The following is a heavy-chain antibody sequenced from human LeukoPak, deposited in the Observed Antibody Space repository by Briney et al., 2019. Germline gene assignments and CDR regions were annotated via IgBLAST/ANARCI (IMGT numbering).Heavy chain of an antibody. V-gene: IGHV3-48*01. CDR2: ISSSSSTM. Sequence: GGSLRLSCAASGFTFSSYSMNWVRQAPGKGLEWVSYISSSSSTMYYADSVKGRFTISRDNAKNSLYLQMNSLRAEDTAVYYCARDYCSSTSCYALDYYYYMDVWGKGTTVTVSS. CDR3: ARDYCSSTSCYALDYYYYMDV. D-gene: IGHD2-2*01. J-gene: IGHJ6*03. CDR1: GFTFSSYS.